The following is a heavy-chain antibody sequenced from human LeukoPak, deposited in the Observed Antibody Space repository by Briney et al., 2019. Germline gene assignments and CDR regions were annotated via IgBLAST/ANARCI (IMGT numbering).Heavy chain of an antibody. CDR1: GYIFSTYG. V-gene: IGHV1-18*01. D-gene: IGHD6-19*01. CDR2: ISGYNGNT. Sequence: GASVKVSCKASGYIFSTYGISWVRQAPGQGREWMGCISGYNGNTNYAQKLQGRVTMTTDTSTSTAYMELRSLGSDDTAVYYCARRRSEEFDFDCWGQGTLVTVSS. CDR3: ARRRSEEFDFDC. J-gene: IGHJ4*02.